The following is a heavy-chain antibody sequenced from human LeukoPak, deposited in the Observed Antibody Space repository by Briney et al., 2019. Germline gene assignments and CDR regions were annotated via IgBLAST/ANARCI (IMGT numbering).Heavy chain of an antibody. D-gene: IGHD5-12*01. CDR2: IIPIFGTA. CDR3: ARGYSGYDFDY. V-gene: IGHV1-69*13. CDR1: GYTFIGYC. Sequence: GASVKVSCKAAGYTFIGYCIHWVRQAPGQGLEWMGGIIPIFGTANYAQKFQGRVTITADESTSTAYMELSSLRSEDTAVYYCARGYSGYDFDYWGQGTLVTVSS. J-gene: IGHJ4*02.